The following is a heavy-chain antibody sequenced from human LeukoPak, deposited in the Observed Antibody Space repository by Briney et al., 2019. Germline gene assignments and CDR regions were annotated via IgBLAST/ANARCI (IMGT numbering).Heavy chain of an antibody. V-gene: IGHV1-69*06. D-gene: IGHD6-13*01. CDR1: GGTFSSYA. Sequence: SVKVSCKASGGTFSSYAISWVRQAPGQGLEWMGGIIPIFGTANYAQKFQGRVTITADKSTSTAYMELSSLRSEDTAVYYCARSTAIEQQLVDGAFDIWGQGTMVTVSS. CDR2: IIPIFGTA. CDR3: ARSTAIEQQLVDGAFDI. J-gene: IGHJ3*02.